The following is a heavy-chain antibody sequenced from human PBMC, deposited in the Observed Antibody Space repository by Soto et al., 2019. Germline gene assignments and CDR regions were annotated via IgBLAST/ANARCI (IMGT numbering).Heavy chain of an antibody. J-gene: IGHJ4*02. CDR2: ISPYSGYT. D-gene: IGHD2-2*01. CDR1: GYSFMKYG. CDR3: AREASVLIPAAQPSRFDS. V-gene: IGHV1-18*01. Sequence: GASVKVSWKGFGYSFMKYGINWVRRAPGQGLEWVGWISPYSGYTHSAQKFHGRLTLTTDTAASTAYMELRILRSADTALYYCAREASVLIPAAQPSRFDSWGQGTLVTVSS.